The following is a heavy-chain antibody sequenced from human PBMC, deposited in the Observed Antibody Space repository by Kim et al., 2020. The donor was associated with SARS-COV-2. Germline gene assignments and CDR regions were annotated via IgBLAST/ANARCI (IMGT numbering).Heavy chain of an antibody. CDR1: GFTFSNAW. Sequence: GGSLRLSCAASGFTFSNAWMSWVRQAPGKGLEWVGRIKSKTDGGTTDYAAPVKGRFTISRDDSKNTLYLQMNSLKTEDTAVYYCTTEGGSYLGTFDYWGQGTLVTVSS. D-gene: IGHD1-26*01. V-gene: IGHV3-15*01. J-gene: IGHJ4*02. CDR2: IKSKTDGGTT. CDR3: TTEGGSYLGTFDY.